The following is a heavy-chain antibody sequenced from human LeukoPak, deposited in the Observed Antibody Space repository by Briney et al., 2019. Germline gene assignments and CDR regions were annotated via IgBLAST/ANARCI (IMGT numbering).Heavy chain of an antibody. Sequence: SETLSLTCTVSSGSISSGDYYWSWIRQPPGKGLEWIGYISYTGTTYYNPSLKSRVTISEDTSKNLFSLELNSVTAADTAVYYCARLGTAPFDYWGQGTLVTVSS. D-gene: IGHD2-21*02. V-gene: IGHV4-30-4*08. CDR2: ISYTGTT. J-gene: IGHJ4*02. CDR1: SGSISSGDYY. CDR3: ARLGTAPFDY.